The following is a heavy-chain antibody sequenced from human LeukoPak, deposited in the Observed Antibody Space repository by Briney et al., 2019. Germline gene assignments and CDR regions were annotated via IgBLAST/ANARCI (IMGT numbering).Heavy chain of an antibody. Sequence: ASVKVSCKASRGTFSSYAISWVRQAPGQGLEWMGRIIPILGIANYAQKFQGRVTITADKSTSTAYMELSSLRSEDTAVYYCARAIVATIVHYYYMDVWGKGTTVTVSS. J-gene: IGHJ6*03. CDR1: RGTFSSYA. CDR3: ARAIVATIVHYYYMDV. V-gene: IGHV1-69*04. D-gene: IGHD5-12*01. CDR2: IIPILGIA.